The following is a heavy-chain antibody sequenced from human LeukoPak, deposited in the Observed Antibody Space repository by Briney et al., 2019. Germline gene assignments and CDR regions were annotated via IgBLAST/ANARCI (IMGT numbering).Heavy chain of an antibody. J-gene: IGHJ4*02. CDR3: VRRDTGWNYFDY. V-gene: IGHV4-59*08. D-gene: IGHD6-19*01. CDR1: ARSIASHY. Sequence: SETLSLTCAVYARSIASHYWGWIRQPPGKGLQWIGDIYYTGKINYNPSLKSRVTITLDTSKDHLSLNLTSVLAADTSIYYCVRRDTGWNYFDYWGQGILVTVSS. CDR2: IYYTGKI.